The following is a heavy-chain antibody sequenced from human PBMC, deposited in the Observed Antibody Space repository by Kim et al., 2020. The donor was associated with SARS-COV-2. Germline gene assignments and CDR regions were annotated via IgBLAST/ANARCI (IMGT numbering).Heavy chain of an antibody. CDR1: GGTFSSYA. CDR2: IIPIFGTA. V-gene: IGHV1-69*13. D-gene: IGHD3-22*01. Sequence: SVKVSCKASGGTFSSYAISWVRQAPGQGLEWMGGIIPIFGTANYAQKFQGRVTITADESTSTAYMELSSLRSEDTAVYYCARMDYYDSSGYYYPTFDYWGQGTLVTVSS. CDR3: ARMDYYDSSGYYYPTFDY. J-gene: IGHJ4*02.